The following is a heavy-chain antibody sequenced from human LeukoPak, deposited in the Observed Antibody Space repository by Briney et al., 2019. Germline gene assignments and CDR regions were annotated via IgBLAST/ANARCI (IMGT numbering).Heavy chain of an antibody. V-gene: IGHV4-59*01. CDR1: GGSISGYY. Sequence: SETLSLTCTVSGGSISGYYWSWIRQPPGKGLEWIGYIYYTGSTNYNPSLKSRVTISVDTYQNQFSLKVSSVTAADTAVYYCVRSKSGTYGWFDPWGQGTLVTVSS. J-gene: IGHJ5*02. D-gene: IGHD4-17*01. CDR2: IYYTGST. CDR3: VRSKSGTYGWFDP.